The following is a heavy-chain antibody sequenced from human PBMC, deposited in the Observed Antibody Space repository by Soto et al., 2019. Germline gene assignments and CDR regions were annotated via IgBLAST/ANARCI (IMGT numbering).Heavy chain of an antibody. V-gene: IGHV4-31*03. CDR1: GGSISSGGYY. D-gene: IGHD2-2*01. CDR2: IYYRGST. J-gene: IGHJ5*02. Sequence: SETLSLTCTVSGGSISSGGYYWSWILQHPGKGLEWIGYIYYRGSTYYNPSLKSRVTISVETSKNQFSLKLSSVTAADTAVYYCARIPLYCRSTSCLVTNWFDPWGQGTLVTVSS. CDR3: ARIPLYCRSTSCLVTNWFDP.